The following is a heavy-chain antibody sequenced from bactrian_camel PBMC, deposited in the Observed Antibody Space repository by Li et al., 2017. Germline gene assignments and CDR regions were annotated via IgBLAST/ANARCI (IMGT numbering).Heavy chain of an antibody. D-gene: IGHD4*01. CDR1: GSIYSRTC. CDR3: ALARPPCIATRSDDYSW. CDR2: ISRGGGAT. Sequence: HVQLVESGGSLVQPGGSLRLSCAASGSIYSRTCMGWFRQLPGKEREAVAAISRGGGATYYPEFVKGRFTLSQGSAKYTLHLRMNTLKPEDTAMYYCALARPPCIATRSDDYSWWGQGTQVTVS. V-gene: IGHV3S54*01. J-gene: IGHJ4*01.